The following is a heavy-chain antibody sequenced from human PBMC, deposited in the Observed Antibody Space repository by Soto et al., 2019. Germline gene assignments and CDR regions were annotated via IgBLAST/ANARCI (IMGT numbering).Heavy chain of an antibody. J-gene: IGHJ6*02. CDR3: ARVAAAEGTVYYYYYGMDV. V-gene: IGHV3-30-3*01. CDR1: GFTFSSYA. D-gene: IGHD6-13*01. Sequence: GGSLRLSCAASGFTFSSYAMHWVRQAPGKGLEWVAVISYDGSNKYYADSVKGRFTISRDNSKNTLYLQMNSLRAEDTAVYYCARVAAAEGTVYYYYYGMDVWGQGTTVTVSS. CDR2: ISYDGSNK.